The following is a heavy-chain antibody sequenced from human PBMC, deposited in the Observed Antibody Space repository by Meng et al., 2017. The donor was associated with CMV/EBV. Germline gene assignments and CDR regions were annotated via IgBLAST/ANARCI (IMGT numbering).Heavy chain of an antibody. CDR3: ARPRGGIAVD. D-gene: IGHD6-19*01. CDR1: GFTFSSYW. V-gene: IGHV3-7*01. CDR2: IKQDGSEK. J-gene: IGHJ4*02. Sequence: GESLKISCAASGFTFSSYWMSWVRQAPGKGLEWVANIKQDGSEKYYVDSVKGRFTISRDNAKNSLYLQMNSLRAEGTAVYYCARPRGGIAVDWGQGTLVTVSS.